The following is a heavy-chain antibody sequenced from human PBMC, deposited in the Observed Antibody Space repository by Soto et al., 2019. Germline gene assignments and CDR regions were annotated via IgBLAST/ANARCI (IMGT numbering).Heavy chain of an antibody. CDR1: GGSISSYY. D-gene: IGHD2-2*01. CDR3: AREAVPVVPAALRYFDY. J-gene: IGHJ4*02. Sequence: SETLSLTCTVSGGSISSYYWSWIRQPPGKGLEWIGYIYYSGSTNYNPSLKSRVTISVDTSKNQFSLKLSSVTAADTAVYYCAREAVPVVPAALRYFDYWGQGTLVTVSS. CDR2: IYYSGST. V-gene: IGHV4-59*01.